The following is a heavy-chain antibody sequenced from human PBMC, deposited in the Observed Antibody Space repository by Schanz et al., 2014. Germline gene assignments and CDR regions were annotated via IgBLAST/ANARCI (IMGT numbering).Heavy chain of an antibody. J-gene: IGHJ4*02. CDR3: ARAPTAYCSDTSCLGTPFDY. CDR2: IISILGIP. V-gene: IGHV1-69*02. D-gene: IGHD2-2*01. Sequence: QVQLVQSGAEVKKPGSSVKVSCKASGGTFSSYTISWVRQAPGQGLEWMGRIISILGIPNYAQKFQGRVTFTADKSTSTAYMELSSLRSEDTAVYYCARAPTAYCSDTSCLGTPFDYWGQGTLVTVSS. CDR1: GGTFSSYT.